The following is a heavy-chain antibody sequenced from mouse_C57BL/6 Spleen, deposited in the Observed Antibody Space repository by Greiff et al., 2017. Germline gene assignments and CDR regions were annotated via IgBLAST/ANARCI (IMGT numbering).Heavy chain of an antibody. J-gene: IGHJ4*01. D-gene: IGHD2-4*01. CDR2: ISSGSSTI. CDR3: ARGLYDYDGGYYAMDY. Sequence: EVKLMESGGGLVKPGGSLKLSCAASGFTFSDYGMHWVRQAPEKGLEWVAYISSGSSTIYYADTVKGRFTISRDNAKNTLFLQMTRLRSEDTAMYYCARGLYDYDGGYYAMDYWGQGTSVTVSS. CDR1: GFTFSDYG. V-gene: IGHV5-17*01.